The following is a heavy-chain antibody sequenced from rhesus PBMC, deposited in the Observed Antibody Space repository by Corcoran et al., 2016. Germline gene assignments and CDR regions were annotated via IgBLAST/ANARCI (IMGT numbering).Heavy chain of an antibody. CDR3: VEEKGGGVFES. V-gene: IGHV4S7*01. CDR2: IYGGGCTN. Sequence: QVQLQESGPGLGKPSETLSLTCAVFGGPIRYEFYGYWTRHPPGRGLDWIANIYGGGCTNYWNPRLKSRFSISKETSKNQFSLKPYSLRATDTAVYFCVEEKGGGVFESWGQGALVTVSS. D-gene: IGHD3-22*01. J-gene: IGHJ1*01. CDR1: GGPIRYEFY.